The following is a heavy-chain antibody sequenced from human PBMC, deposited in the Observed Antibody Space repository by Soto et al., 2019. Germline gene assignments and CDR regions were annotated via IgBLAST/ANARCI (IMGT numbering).Heavy chain of an antibody. J-gene: IGHJ6*02. CDR2: IYWYDDN. Sequence: QITLKESGPTLVKPTQTLTLTCTFSGFSLSTSGVGVAWIRQPPGRPLEWLALIYWYDDNRYSPSLKSRLTITKVPSKNQVVLTMTNMDPVDTATYYCAHRRRAAAGTSGFYYYSMDVWGQGTTVTVSS. D-gene: IGHD6-13*01. CDR1: GFSLSTSGVG. CDR3: AHRRRAAAGTSGFYYYSMDV. V-gene: IGHV2-5*01.